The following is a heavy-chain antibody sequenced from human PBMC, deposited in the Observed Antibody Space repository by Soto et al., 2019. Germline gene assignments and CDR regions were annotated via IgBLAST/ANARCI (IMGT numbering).Heavy chain of an antibody. J-gene: IGHJ3*02. CDR2: ISYDGSNK. Sequence: PGGSLSLSCAASGFTFSSYGMHWVRQAPGKGLEWVAVISYDGSNKYYADSVKGRFTISRDNSKNTLYLQMNSLRAEDTAVYYCANLPQSDAFDIWGQGTMVTVSS. CDR3: ANLPQSDAFDI. V-gene: IGHV3-30*18. CDR1: GFTFSSYG.